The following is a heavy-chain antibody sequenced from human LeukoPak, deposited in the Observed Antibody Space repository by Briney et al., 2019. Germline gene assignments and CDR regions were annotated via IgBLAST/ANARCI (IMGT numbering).Heavy chain of an antibody. CDR2: ISGSGGST. J-gene: IGHJ4*02. CDR3: AKEGGWFFDH. Sequence: GGSLRLSCAASGFTFSNYVMSWVRQAPGKGLEWVSVISGSGGSTYYADSVKGRLSISRDNSKNTLYLEMNSLSAEDKAVYYCAKEGGWFFDHWGQGTLVTVSS. D-gene: IGHD6-19*01. V-gene: IGHV3-23*01. CDR1: GFTFSNYV.